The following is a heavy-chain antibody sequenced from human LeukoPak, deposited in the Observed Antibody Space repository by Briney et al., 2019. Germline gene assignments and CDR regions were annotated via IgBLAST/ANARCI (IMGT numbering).Heavy chain of an antibody. J-gene: IGHJ6*02. Sequence: GGSLRLSCAASGFTFSSYAMSWVRQAPGKGLEWVSAISGSGGSTYYADSVKGRFTISRDNSKNTLYLQMNSLRAEDTAVYYCARVGILIGYSDYYYGMDVWGQGTTVTVSS. D-gene: IGHD3-9*01. V-gene: IGHV3-23*01. CDR3: ARVGILIGYSDYYYGMDV. CDR2: ISGSGGST. CDR1: GFTFSSYA.